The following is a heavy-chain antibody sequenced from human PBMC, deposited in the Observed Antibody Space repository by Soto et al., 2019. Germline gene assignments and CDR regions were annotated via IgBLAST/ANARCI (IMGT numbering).Heavy chain of an antibody. CDR3: TLYPRMASFGVPFDS. CDR1: GGSVSSTTYY. Sequence: QLQLKESGPGLVKPSETLSLTCTVSGGSVSSTTYYWTWIRQPPGKGLEWIGSIYYSGSTYYNTSLKSRISISVVTSNSQVSLTLSSAAAADTAVYYCTLYPRMASFGVPFDSWGQGALVTVSS. J-gene: IGHJ4*02. CDR2: IYYSGST. D-gene: IGHD2-2*02. V-gene: IGHV4-39*01.